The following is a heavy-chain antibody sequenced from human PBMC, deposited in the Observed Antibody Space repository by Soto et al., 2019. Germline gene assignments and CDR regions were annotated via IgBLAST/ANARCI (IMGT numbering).Heavy chain of an antibody. D-gene: IGHD4-17*01. CDR1: GGSISSGGYY. V-gene: IGHV4-31*03. Sequence: QVQLQESGPGLVKPSQTLSLTCTVSGGSISSGGYYWSWIRQHPGKGLEWIGYIYYSGSTYYNPSLKSRLTISVDTSKNQFSLNLSSVTAADTAVYYFARSSQSTVTTLDYWGQGTLVTVSS. CDR3: ARSSQSTVTTLDY. CDR2: IYYSGST. J-gene: IGHJ4*02.